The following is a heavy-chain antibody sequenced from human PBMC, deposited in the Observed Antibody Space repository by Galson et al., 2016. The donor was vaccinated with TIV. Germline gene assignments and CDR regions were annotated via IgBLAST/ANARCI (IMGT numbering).Heavy chain of an antibody. CDR3: ARDGGYSTGWYVGGY. CDR2: ISNRGSMK. J-gene: IGHJ4*02. Sequence: SLRLSCAASGFTFSSYEMNWVRQAPGKGLEWVSYISNRGSMKFYADSVKGRFTVSRDNAKNSLYLQMNSLRTEDTAVYYCARDGGYSTGWYVGGYWGQGTLVTGSS. CDR1: GFTFSSYE. V-gene: IGHV3-48*03. D-gene: IGHD6-19*01.